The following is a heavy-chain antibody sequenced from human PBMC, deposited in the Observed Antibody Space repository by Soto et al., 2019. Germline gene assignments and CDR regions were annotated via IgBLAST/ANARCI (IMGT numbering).Heavy chain of an antibody. CDR1: GFTVSSNY. J-gene: IGHJ4*02. CDR3: ARGRDYGGFVYDN. CDR2: LYSGGST. D-gene: IGHD4-17*01. Sequence: EVQMVESGGGLIQPGGSLRLSCAASGFTVSSNYMSWIRQAPGKGLEWVSVLYSGGSTYYADSVKGRFTISRDNSKNTLYLQMNSLRVEDTAVYYCARGRDYGGFVYDNWGQGTLVTVSS. V-gene: IGHV3-53*01.